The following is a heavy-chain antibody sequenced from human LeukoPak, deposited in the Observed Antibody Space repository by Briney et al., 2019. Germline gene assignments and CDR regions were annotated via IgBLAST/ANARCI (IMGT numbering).Heavy chain of an antibody. CDR1: GFTFSSYG. D-gene: IGHD6-13*01. Sequence: PGGSLRLSCAASGFTFSSYGMRWVRQAPGKGLEWVAAIWDDGSNKYYADSVKGRFTISRDNSKNTLYLQMNSLTAEDTAVYYCARDRAAAGSYYFDYWGQGTLVTVSS. CDR2: IWDDGSNK. V-gene: IGHV3-33*01. CDR3: ARDRAAAGSYYFDY. J-gene: IGHJ4*02.